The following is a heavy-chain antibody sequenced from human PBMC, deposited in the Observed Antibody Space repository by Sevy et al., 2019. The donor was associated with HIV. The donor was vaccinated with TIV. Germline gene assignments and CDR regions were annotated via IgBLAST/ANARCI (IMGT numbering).Heavy chain of an antibody. CDR3: VRQRGDTVVLPDVLPDYGMDV. Sequence: GGSLRLSCAASGLTFSSYWMHWVRQAPGKGLVWVSRINSDGSSTSYADSVKGRFTISRDNAKNTLYLQMNSLRAEDTAVYYCVRQRGDTVVLPDVLPDYGMDVWGQWTTVTVSS. CDR1: GLTFSSYW. J-gene: IGHJ6*02. D-gene: IGHD2-2*01. CDR2: INSDGSST. V-gene: IGHV3-74*01.